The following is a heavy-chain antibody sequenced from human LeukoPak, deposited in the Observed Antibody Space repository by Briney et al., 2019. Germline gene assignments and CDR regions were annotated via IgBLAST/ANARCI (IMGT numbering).Heavy chain of an antibody. V-gene: IGHV3-21*01. Sequence: GGSLRLSCAASGFTFSSYSMNWVRQAPGKGLEWVSSISSSSSYIYYADSVKGRFTISRDNAKNSLYLQMNSLRAADTAVYHCARDGGNEGGGYWGQGTLVTVSS. CDR1: GFTFSSYS. J-gene: IGHJ4*02. D-gene: IGHD1-1*01. CDR2: ISSSSSYI. CDR3: ARDGGNEGGGY.